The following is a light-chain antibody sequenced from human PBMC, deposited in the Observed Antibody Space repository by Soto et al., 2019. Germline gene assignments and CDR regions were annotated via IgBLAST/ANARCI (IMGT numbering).Light chain of an antibody. J-gene: IGKJ1*01. CDR1: QSIRSF. V-gene: IGKV1-39*01. CDR2: AAS. CDR3: QQSYSNPPA. Sequence: DLQFTHSPSSLSASVLYRVTITCRTRQSIRSFLNWYRQKPGKAPKVLISAASTLQSGVPSRFSGSGSGTEFTLTISSLQPEDFATYYCQQSYSNPPAFGQGTKVDIK.